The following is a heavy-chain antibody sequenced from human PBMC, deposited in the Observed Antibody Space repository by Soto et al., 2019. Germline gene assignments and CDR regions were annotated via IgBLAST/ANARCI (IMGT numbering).Heavy chain of an antibody. CDR3: AKPEKHGSGSYLSGMDV. Sequence: GGSLRLSCAASGFTFSSYAMSWVRQAPGKGLEWVSAISGSGGSTYYADSVKGRFTISRDNSKNTLYLQMNSLRAEDTAVYYCAKPEKHGSGSYLSGMDVWGQGTTVTVSS. J-gene: IGHJ6*02. CDR1: GFTFSSYA. D-gene: IGHD3-10*01. CDR2: ISGSGGST. V-gene: IGHV3-23*01.